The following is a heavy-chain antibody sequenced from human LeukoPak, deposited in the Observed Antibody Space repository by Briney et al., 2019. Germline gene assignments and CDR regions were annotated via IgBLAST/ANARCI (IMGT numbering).Heavy chain of an antibody. D-gene: IGHD3-3*01. CDR1: GFIFSSYG. J-gene: IGHJ5*02. CDR3: AFRGVAHAPWFDP. Sequence: GGSLRLSCAASGFIFSSYGMPWVRQAPGKGLEWVSAISGSGGSTYYADSVKGRFTISRDNSKNTLYLQMNSLRAEDTAVYYCAFRGVAHAPWFDPWGQGTLVTVSS. V-gene: IGHV3-23*01. CDR2: ISGSGGST.